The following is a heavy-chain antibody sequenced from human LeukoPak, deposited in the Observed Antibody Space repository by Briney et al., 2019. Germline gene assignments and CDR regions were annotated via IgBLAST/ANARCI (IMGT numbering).Heavy chain of an antibody. CDR3: TRPASGGSYYEKS. Sequence: PGGSLRLSCAASGFTFDDYGMSWVRQAPGKGLEWVSGRNGGSTGYADSVKGRFTISRDNAKNSLYLQMNSLKTEDTAVYYCTRPASGGSYYEKSWGQGTLVTVSS. CDR1: GFTFDDYG. V-gene: IGHV3-20*04. D-gene: IGHD1-26*01. CDR2: RNGGST. J-gene: IGHJ4*02.